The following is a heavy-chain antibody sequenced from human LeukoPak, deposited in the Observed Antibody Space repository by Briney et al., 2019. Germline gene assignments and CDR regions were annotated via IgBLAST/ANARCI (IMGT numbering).Heavy chain of an antibody. CDR2: ISYDGSNK. D-gene: IGHD3-22*01. J-gene: IGHJ3*02. Sequence: GGFLRLSCAASGLTFSSYAMHWVRQAPGKGLEWVAVISYDGSNKYYADSVKGRFTISRDDSKNTLYLQMNSLRAEDTAVYYCARARGRYYYDRLYAFDIWGQGTMVTVSS. CDR1: GLTFSSYA. V-gene: IGHV3-30*04. CDR3: ARARGRYYYDRLYAFDI.